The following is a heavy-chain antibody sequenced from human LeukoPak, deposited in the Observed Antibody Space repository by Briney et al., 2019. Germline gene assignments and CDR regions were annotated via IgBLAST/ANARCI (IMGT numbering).Heavy chain of an antibody. D-gene: IGHD2-2*01. CDR2: ISSSGSTI. J-gene: IGHJ4*02. CDR3: ARRGDRSSTNCYPGDY. Sequence: PGGSLRLSCAASGFTFSDYYMSWIRQAPGKGLEWVSYISSSGSTIYYADSVQGRFTISRDNAKNSLFLQMNSLRAEDTAVYYCARRGDRSSTNCYPGDYWGQGTLVTVSS. V-gene: IGHV3-11*01. CDR1: GFTFSDYY.